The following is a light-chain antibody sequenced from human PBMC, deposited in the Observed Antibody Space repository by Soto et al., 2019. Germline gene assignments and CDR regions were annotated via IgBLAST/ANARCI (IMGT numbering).Light chain of an antibody. CDR2: YDS. Sequence: SYELTQPPSVSGAPGKTARITCGGNNIGSKSVHWYQQKPGQAPVLVIYYDSDRPSGIPERFSGSNSGNTATLTISRVEAGDEADYYCQVWDNTSDHVVFGGGTKLTVL. CDR3: QVWDNTSDHVV. V-gene: IGLV3-21*04. CDR1: NIGSKS. J-gene: IGLJ2*01.